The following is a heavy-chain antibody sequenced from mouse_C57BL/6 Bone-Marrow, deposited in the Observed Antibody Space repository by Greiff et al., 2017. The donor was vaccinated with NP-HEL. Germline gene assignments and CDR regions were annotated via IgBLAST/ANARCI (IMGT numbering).Heavy chain of an antibody. CDR1: GFTFSSYG. Sequence: EVKLMESGGDLVKPGGSLKLSCAASGFTFSSYGMSWVRQTPDKRLEWVATISSGGSYTYYPDSVKGRFTISRDNAKNTRYLQMSSLKSEDTAMYYCARHRGYSHYVHWYFDVWGTGTTVTVSS. J-gene: IGHJ1*03. D-gene: IGHD2-5*01. CDR3: ARHRGYSHYVHWYFDV. CDR2: ISSGGSYT. V-gene: IGHV5-6*01.